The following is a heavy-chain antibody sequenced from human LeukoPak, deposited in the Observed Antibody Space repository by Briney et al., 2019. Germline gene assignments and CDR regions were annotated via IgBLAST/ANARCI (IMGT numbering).Heavy chain of an antibody. CDR2: IYYSGST. Sequence: RASETLSLTCTVSGGSISSYYWSWIRQPPGKGLEWIGYIYYSGSTTYNPSLKSRVTISVDTSKNQFSLKLSSVTAADTAVYYCARVHQPYSSSGAFGIWGQGTMVTVSS. J-gene: IGHJ3*02. CDR1: GGSISSYY. V-gene: IGHV4-59*01. D-gene: IGHD6-6*01. CDR3: ARVHQPYSSSGAFGI.